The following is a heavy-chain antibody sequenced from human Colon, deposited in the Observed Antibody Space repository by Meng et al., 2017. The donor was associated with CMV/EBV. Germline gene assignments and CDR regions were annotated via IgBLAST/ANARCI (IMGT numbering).Heavy chain of an antibody. J-gene: IGHJ5*02. V-gene: IGHV1-2*02. Sequence: QGQPVQSGGEVKKPGASVKVSCKASGYTFTGYYMHWVRQAPGQGLEWMGWINPNSGGTNYAQKFQGRVTMTRDTSISTAYMELSRLRSDDTAVYYCARAPYNWNDEGWFDPWGQGTLVTVSS. CDR3: ARAPYNWNDEGWFDP. D-gene: IGHD1-20*01. CDR1: GYTFTGYY. CDR2: INPNSGGT.